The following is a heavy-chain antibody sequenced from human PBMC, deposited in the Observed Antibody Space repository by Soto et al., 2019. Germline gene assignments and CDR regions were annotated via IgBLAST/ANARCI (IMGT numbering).Heavy chain of an antibody. CDR2: IYSHDDT. CDR3: VRLNGYCVSTKCRGYYGMDV. D-gene: IGHD2-2*03. J-gene: IGHJ6*02. CDR1: FRSVCSNDYS. V-gene: IGHV4-39*01. Sequence: SDILSLTCTVSFRSVCSNDYSWDLGCQFPGKGLEWIGAIYSHDDTHYNPSLLSRVTISVDTSKNEFSLRLNSVTAADTAVYYCVRLNGYCVSTKCRGYYGMDVWGQGTTVT.